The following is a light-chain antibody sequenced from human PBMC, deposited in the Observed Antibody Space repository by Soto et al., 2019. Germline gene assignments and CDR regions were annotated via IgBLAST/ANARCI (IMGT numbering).Light chain of an antibody. CDR3: SSYISSSTLDVV. CDR2: DVS. J-gene: IGLJ2*01. Sequence: QSVLTQPASVSGSPGQSITISCTGTSSDIGGYNYVSWYQQHPGKAPKLIIYDVSNRPSGVSNRFSGSKSGNTASLTISGLPAEDEADYYCSSYISSSTLDVVFGGGTKLTVL. V-gene: IGLV2-14*01. CDR1: SSDIGGYNY.